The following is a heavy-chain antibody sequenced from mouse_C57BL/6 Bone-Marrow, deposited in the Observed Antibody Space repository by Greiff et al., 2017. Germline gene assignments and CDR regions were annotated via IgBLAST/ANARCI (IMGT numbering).Heavy chain of an antibody. CDR3: TTTVVPWGYYFDY. Sequence: EVKLVESGGGLVQPGGSMKLSCAASGFTFSDAWMDWVRQSPEKGLEWVAEISNTANNHATYYAESVKGRFTISRDDSKSSVYLQMNSLRAEDTGIYYGTTTVVPWGYYFDYWGQGTTLTVSS. D-gene: IGHD1-1*01. V-gene: IGHV6-6*01. CDR1: GFTFSDAW. CDR2: ISNTANNHAT. J-gene: IGHJ2*01.